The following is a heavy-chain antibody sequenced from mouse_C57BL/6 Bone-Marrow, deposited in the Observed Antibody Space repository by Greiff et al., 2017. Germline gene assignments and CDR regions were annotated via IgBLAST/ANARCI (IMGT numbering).Heavy chain of an antibody. CDR1: GYTFTSYW. CDR2: IHPNSGST. J-gene: IGHJ2*01. V-gene: IGHV1-64*01. CDR3: SRWLLRPYYFDY. D-gene: IGHD2-3*01. Sequence: QVQLQQPGAELVKPGASVKLSCKASGYTFTSYWMHWVKQRPGQGLEWIGMIHPNSGSTNYNEKFKSKATLTVDKSSSTAYMQLSSLTSEDSAVYDCSRWLLRPYYFDYGGQGTTLTVSS.